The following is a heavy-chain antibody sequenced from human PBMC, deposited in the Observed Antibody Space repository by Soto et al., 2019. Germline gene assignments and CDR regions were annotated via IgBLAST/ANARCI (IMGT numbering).Heavy chain of an antibody. V-gene: IGHV3-9*01. CDR3: AKDTVYGSGSYYNGYDY. CDR1: GFTFDDYA. CDR2: ISWNSGSI. D-gene: IGHD3-10*01. J-gene: IGHJ4*02. Sequence: SGGSLRLSCAASGFTFDDYAMHWVRQAPGKGLEWVSGISWNSGSIDYVDSVKGRFTISRDNAKNSLYLQMNSLRAEDTALYYCAKDTVYGSGSYYNGYDYWGQGTLVTVSS.